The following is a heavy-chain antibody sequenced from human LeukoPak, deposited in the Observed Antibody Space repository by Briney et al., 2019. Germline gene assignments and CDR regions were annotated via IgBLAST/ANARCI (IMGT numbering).Heavy chain of an antibody. CDR1: GFTFSSYG. D-gene: IGHD5-12*01. V-gene: IGHV3-30*18. CDR3: AKHRQKVATKGPFDY. Sequence: GGALRLSCADSGFTFSSYGMHWVRQAPGKGLGWVAVISYDGSNKYYADSVKGRFTISRDNSKNTLYLQMNSLRAEDTAVYYCAKHRQKVATKGPFDYWGQGTLVTVSS. J-gene: IGHJ4*02. CDR2: ISYDGSNK.